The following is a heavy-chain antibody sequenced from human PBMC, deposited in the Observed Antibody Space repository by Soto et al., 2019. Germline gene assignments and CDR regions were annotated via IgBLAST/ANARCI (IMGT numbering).Heavy chain of an antibody. D-gene: IGHD3-10*01. V-gene: IGHV3-23*01. CDR2: ISGSGGST. CDR3: AKRSGGSGYYYYMDV. Sequence: GGSLRLSCAASGFTFSSYAMSWVRQAPGKGLEWVSAISGSGGSTYYADSVKGRFTISRDNSKNTLYLQMNSLRAEDTAVYYCAKRSGGSGYYYYMDVWGKGTTVTAP. J-gene: IGHJ6*03. CDR1: GFTFSSYA.